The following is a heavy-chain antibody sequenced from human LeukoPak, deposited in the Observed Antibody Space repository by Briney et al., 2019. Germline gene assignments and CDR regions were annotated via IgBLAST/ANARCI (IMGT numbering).Heavy chain of an antibody. CDR3: ARDRHGDYGDYYYYMDV. Sequence: ASVKVSCKASGYTFTSYYMHWVRQAPGQGLEWMGIINPSGGSTSYAQKFQGRVTMTRDTSTSTVYMELSSLRSEDTAVYYCARDRHGDYGDYYYYMDVWGKGTTVTISS. V-gene: IGHV1-46*01. CDR1: GYTFTSYY. J-gene: IGHJ6*03. CDR2: INPSGGST. D-gene: IGHD4-17*01.